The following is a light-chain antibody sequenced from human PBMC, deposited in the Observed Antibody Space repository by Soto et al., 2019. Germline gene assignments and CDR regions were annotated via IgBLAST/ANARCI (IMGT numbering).Light chain of an antibody. CDR3: QQRSNWPLT. V-gene: IGKV3-11*01. CDR2: DAS. CDR1: QSVSRY. J-gene: IGKJ4*01. Sequence: EIVLTQSPDTLSLSPGESATLSCRASQSVSRYLAWYQQKPGQTPRLLIYDASNRAAGIPARFSGSRSGTDFTLTISSLEPEDFAVYYCQQRSNWPLTFGGGTKVDIK.